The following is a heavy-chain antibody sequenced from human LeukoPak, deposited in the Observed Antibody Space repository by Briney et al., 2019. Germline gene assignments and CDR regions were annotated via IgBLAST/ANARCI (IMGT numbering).Heavy chain of an antibody. CDR2: IYHSGST. D-gene: IGHD3-22*01. V-gene: IGHV4-30-2*01. CDR3: ARDERNYYESSGYPTNAFDI. Sequence: SQTLSLTCAVSGGSISSGGYSWSWIRQPPGKGLEWIGYIYHSGSTYYNPSLKSRVTISVDRSKNQFSLKLSSVTAADTAVYYCARDERNYYESSGYPTNAFDIWGQGTMVTVSS. J-gene: IGHJ3*02. CDR1: GGSISSGGYS.